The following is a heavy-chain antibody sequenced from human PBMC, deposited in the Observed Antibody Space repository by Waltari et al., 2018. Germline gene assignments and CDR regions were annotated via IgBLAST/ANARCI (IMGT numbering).Heavy chain of an antibody. D-gene: IGHD3-10*01. CDR2: INPNSGGT. CDR1: GYTFTGYY. J-gene: IGHJ4*02. V-gene: IGHV1-2*06. Sequence: GDEVKKPGASVKVSCQASGYTFTGYYMHWVRQAPGQGLEWMGRINPNSGGTDYAQKFLGRVTMTRDTSTSTAYMELSSLTSDDTAVYYCARIPAWYGEILNYWGQGTLVTVSS. CDR3: ARIPAWYGEILNY.